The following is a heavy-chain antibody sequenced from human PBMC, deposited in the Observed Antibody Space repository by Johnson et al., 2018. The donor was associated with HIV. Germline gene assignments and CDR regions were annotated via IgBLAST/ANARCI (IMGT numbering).Heavy chain of an antibody. J-gene: IGHJ3*02. CDR3: AKDPPSTGWDAFDI. D-gene: IGHD1-1*01. V-gene: IGHV3-33*06. CDR1: GLTFSSYG. CDR2: IWYDGSNK. Sequence: QVQLVESGGGVVQPGRSLRLSCAASGLTFSSYGMHWVRQAPGKGLEWVAVIWYDGSNKDYADSVKGRFTISRDNSKNTLYLQMNSLRAEDTAVYYCAKDPPSTGWDAFDIWGQGTMVTVSS.